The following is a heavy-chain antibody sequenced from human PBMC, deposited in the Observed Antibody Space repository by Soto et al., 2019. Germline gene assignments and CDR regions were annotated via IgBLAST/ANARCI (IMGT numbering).Heavy chain of an antibody. J-gene: IGHJ4*02. CDR1: GGTFRSYV. CDR3: ARDGRSSYSSGWYYFDY. V-gene: IGHV1-69*01. D-gene: IGHD6-19*01. CDR2: VIPLLGAT. Sequence: QVQLVQSGAEVKKPGSSVKVSCKASGGTFRSYVISWVRQAPGQGLEWMGGVIPLLGATNSAQNFQGRVTMTADESSTTANMELTSLRSEDTAVYYCARDGRSSYSSGWYYFDYWGQGTLVTVSS.